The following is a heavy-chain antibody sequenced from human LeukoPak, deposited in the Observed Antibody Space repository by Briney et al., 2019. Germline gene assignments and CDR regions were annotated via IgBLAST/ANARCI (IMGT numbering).Heavy chain of an antibody. CDR2: ISSSSSPI. V-gene: IGHV3-48*01. Sequence: GGSLRLSCAASGFTFSSYSMNWVRQAPGKGLEWVSYISSSSSPIYYADSVKGRFTISRDNSKNTLYLQMNSLRAEDTAMYYCAKVSLNMVNDAFDIWGQGTMVSVSS. CDR1: GFTFSSYS. D-gene: IGHD4/OR15-4a*01. CDR3: AKVSLNMVNDAFDI. J-gene: IGHJ3*02.